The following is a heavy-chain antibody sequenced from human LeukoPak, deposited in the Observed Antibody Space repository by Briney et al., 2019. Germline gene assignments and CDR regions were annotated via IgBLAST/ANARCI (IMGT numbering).Heavy chain of an antibody. CDR3: ARGYQLPLYYYSYMDV. CDR1: GGSFSGYY. D-gene: IGHD2-2*01. Sequence: SETLSLTCAVYGGSFSGYYWSWIRQPPGKGLEWIGEINHSGSTNYNPSLKSRVTISVDTSKNQFSLKLSSVTAADTAVYYCARGYQLPLYYYSYMDVWGKGTTVTVSS. V-gene: IGHV4-34*01. J-gene: IGHJ6*03. CDR2: INHSGST.